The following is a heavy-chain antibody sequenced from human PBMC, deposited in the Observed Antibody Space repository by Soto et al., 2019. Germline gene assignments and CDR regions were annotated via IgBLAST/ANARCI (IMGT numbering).Heavy chain of an antibody. V-gene: IGHV3-48*01. CDR1: GFTFSSYS. Sequence: WGSLRLSCAASGFTFSSYSMNWVRQAPGKGLEWVSYISSSSSTIYYADSVKGRFTISRDNAKNSLYLQMNSLRAEDTAVYYCARGGYYIWGSYRTHDAFDIWGQGTMVTVSS. J-gene: IGHJ3*02. CDR2: ISSSSSTI. D-gene: IGHD3-16*02. CDR3: ARGGYYIWGSYRTHDAFDI.